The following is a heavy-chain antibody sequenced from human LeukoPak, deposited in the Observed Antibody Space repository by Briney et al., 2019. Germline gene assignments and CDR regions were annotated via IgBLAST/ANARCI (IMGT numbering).Heavy chain of an antibody. CDR3: AKAPPADYRYYYGMDV. Sequence: GGSLRLSCAASGFTFSSYAVSWVRQAPGKGLEWVSAISGSGGSAYYADSVKGQFTISRDNSKDTLYLQMSNLRTEDTAVYYCAKAPPADYRYYYGMDVWGQGTTVTVSS. CDR1: GFTFSSYA. V-gene: IGHV3-23*01. CDR2: ISGSGGSA. J-gene: IGHJ6*02.